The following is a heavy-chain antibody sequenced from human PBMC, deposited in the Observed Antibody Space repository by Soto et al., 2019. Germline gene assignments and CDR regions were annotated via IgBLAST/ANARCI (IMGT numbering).Heavy chain of an antibody. Sequence: QVQLVESGGGVVQPGGSLRLSCAASGFTFSSSAMHWVRQAPGKGLEWLALISYGGINKYYADYVKGRFTISRDNSKNTLYLQLNSLRAEDTAMYYCRGVTTSVDYWGQGTLVTVSS. D-gene: IGHD4-17*01. CDR3: RGVTTSVDY. CDR1: GFTFSSSA. V-gene: IGHV3-30-3*01. CDR2: ISYGGINK. J-gene: IGHJ4*02.